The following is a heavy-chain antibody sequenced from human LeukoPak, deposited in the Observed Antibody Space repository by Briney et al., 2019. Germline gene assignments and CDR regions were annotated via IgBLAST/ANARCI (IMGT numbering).Heavy chain of an antibody. CDR1: GGSISSSSYY. CDR3: ARRGYDFWSGTQFGYFDY. V-gene: IGHV4-39*01. D-gene: IGHD3-3*01. Sequence: PSETLSLTCTVSGGSISSSSYYWGWIRQPPGKGRKWMGGIFYSGSTYYNPSLKSRVTISVDTSKNLFSLKLSSVTAADTAVYYCARRGYDFWSGTQFGYFDYWGQGTLVTVSS. J-gene: IGHJ4*02. CDR2: IFYSGST.